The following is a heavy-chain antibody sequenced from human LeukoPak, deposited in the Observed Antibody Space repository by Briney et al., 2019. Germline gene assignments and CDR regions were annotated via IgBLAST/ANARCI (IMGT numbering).Heavy chain of an antibody. D-gene: IGHD3-16*01. V-gene: IGHV1-69*13. CDR2: IIPMFGTA. Sequence: ASVKVSCKAFGYTFTRYYMHWVRQAPGQGPEWMGGIIPMFGTANYAQKFQGRVTITADESTSTAYMELSSLRSEDTAVYYCARDMMTPSHYYCMDVWGKGTTVAVSS. J-gene: IGHJ6*03. CDR1: GYTFTRYY. CDR3: ARDMMTPSHYYCMDV.